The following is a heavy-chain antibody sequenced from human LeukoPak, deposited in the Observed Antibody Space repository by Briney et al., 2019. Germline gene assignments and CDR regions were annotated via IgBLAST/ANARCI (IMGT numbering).Heavy chain of an antibody. CDR1: GYSFTSNW. D-gene: IGHD6-19*01. J-gene: IGHJ4*02. CDR3: GRGLAVIGRIFDY. Sequence: GESLKISCKASGYSFTSNWIGWVRQMPGKGPEWMGIISPGVSDTSYSPSFQGQVTMSVDKSISTAYLQWSSLKASDTAMYYCGRGLAVIGRIFDYWGQGTLVTVSS. CDR2: ISPGVSDT. V-gene: IGHV5-51*01.